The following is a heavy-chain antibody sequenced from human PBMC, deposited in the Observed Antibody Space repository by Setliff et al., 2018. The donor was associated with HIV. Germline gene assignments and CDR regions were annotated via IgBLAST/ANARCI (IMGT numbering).Heavy chain of an antibody. CDR3: ARAPSPDYAYAFDI. CDR2: IIPIFGTA. D-gene: IGHD4-17*01. J-gene: IGHJ3*02. Sequence: SVKVSCKASGGTFSSYVISWVRQAPGQGLEWMGGIIPIFGTANYAQKFQGRVMITTDESTSTAYMELSSLKSEDTAVYYCARAPSPDYAYAFDIWGQGTMVTVSS. CDR1: GGTFSSYV. V-gene: IGHV1-69*05.